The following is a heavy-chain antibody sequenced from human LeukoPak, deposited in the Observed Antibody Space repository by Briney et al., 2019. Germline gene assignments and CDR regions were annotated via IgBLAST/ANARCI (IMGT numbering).Heavy chain of an antibody. V-gene: IGHV3-7*03. D-gene: IGHD3-10*01. CDR2: IKQDGSEK. J-gene: IGHJ5*02. CDR1: GFTFSSYW. Sequence: GGSLRLSCAASGFTFSSYWMSWVRQAPGKGLEWVANIKQDGSEKYYVDSVKGRFTISRDNSKNTLYLQMNSLRAEDTAVYYCAKVAYYYGSGSYYPSLDPWGQGTLVTVSS. CDR3: AKVAYYYGSGSYYPSLDP.